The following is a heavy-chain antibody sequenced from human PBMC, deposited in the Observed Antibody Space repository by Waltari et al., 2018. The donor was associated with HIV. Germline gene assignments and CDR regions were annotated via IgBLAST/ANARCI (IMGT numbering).Heavy chain of an antibody. CDR2: ITYCCAVT. V-gene: IGHV3-48*01. CDR1: GFIFTDYS. Sequence: EVQLVEYGGGLVQPGGSLSLSCAAAGFIFTDYSMNWVRQAPGKGLDCISYITYCCAVTYYPDSVKGRFTVSRDNARNSLSLRMHSLRVEDTAVYYCARSSYSSGWAYFDYWGQGVLVTVFS. J-gene: IGHJ4*02. CDR3: ARSSYSSGWAYFDY. D-gene: IGHD6-19*01.